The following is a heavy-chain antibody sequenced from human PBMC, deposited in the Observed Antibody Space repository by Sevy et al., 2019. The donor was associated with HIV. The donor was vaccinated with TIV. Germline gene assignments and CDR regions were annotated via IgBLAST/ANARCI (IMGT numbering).Heavy chain of an antibody. V-gene: IGHV3-21*01. CDR3: ARDKSTTAYYGMDV. CDR1: EFTFSSYS. CDR2: ISRSSSYI. Sequence: GGSLRLSCAASEFTFSSYSMNWVRQAPGKGLEWVSSISRSSSYIYYADSVKGRFTMSRDNAKNSLFLQMNSLRAEDTAVYYCARDKSTTAYYGMDVWGQGTTVTVSS. J-gene: IGHJ6*02. D-gene: IGHD2-21*01.